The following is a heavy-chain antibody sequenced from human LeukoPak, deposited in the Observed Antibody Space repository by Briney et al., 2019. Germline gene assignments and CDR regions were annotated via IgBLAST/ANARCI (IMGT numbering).Heavy chain of an antibody. CDR3: ARDGTIFGVVTLGFDY. J-gene: IGHJ4*02. CDR2: ISSSSSYI. V-gene: IGHV3-21*01. D-gene: IGHD3-3*01. CDR1: GFTFSSYS. Sequence: GGSLSLSCAASGFTFSSYSMNWVRQAPGKGLEWVSSISSSSSYIYYADSVKGRFTISRDNAKNSLYLQMNSLRAEDTAVYYCARDGTIFGVVTLGFDYWGQGTLVTVSS.